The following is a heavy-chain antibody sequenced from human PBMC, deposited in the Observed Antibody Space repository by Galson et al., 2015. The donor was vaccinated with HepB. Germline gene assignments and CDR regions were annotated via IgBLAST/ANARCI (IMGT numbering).Heavy chain of an antibody. CDR3: AKGDSSLWSGPPDY. CDR1: GFSFSKYV. J-gene: IGHJ4*02. D-gene: IGHD3-3*01. Sequence: SLRLSCAGSGFSFSKYVMSWVRQAPGKGLEWVAAISVSGISTNYADSVKGRLRISRDNTNNTVYPQMDNLRVDDSAVYYCAKGDSSLWSGPPDYWGQGSLVTVSS. V-gene: IGHV3-23*01. CDR2: ISVSGIST.